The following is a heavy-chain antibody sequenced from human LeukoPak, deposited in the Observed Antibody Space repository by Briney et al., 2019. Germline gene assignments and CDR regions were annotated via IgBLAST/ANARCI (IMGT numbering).Heavy chain of an antibody. V-gene: IGHV1-2*02. CDR2: INPNSGGT. Sequence: GASVKVSCKASGYTFTDYYMHWVRQAPGQGLEWMGWINPNSGGTNYAQKFQGRVTMTRDTSISTAYMELSRLRSEDTAVYYCARARIAVAHPEYFQHWGQGTLVTVSS. CDR1: GYTFTDYY. D-gene: IGHD6-19*01. CDR3: ARARIAVAHPEYFQH. J-gene: IGHJ1*01.